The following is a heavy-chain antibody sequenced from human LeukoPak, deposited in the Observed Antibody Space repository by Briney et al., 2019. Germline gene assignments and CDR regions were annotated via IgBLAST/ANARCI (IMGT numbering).Heavy chain of an antibody. Sequence: PSETLSLTCAVYAVSFSNYYWSWIRQPPGKGLEWLTYIKDSGRDNYNPFLMGRVTVSVDTSKKQFSLRLTSVTATETAVYYCARRWNYGRDYYIDVWGKGATVSVSS. CDR2: IKDSGRD. V-gene: IGHV4-34*01. CDR1: AVSFSNYY. CDR3: ARRWNYGRDYYIDV. D-gene: IGHD1-7*01. J-gene: IGHJ6*03.